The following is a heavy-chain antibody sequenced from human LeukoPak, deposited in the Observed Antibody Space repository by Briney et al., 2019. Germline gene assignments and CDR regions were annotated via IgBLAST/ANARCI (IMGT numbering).Heavy chain of an antibody. CDR3: ARGWRKSLGVEDAFDI. Sequence: SETLSLTCTVSGYSISSGYYWGWIWQPPGKGLEWIGSIYPSGSTYYNPSLKSRVTISIDTSKNQFSLKLSSVTAADTAVYYCARGWRKSLGVEDAFDIWGQGTMVTVSS. D-gene: IGHD2-15*01. V-gene: IGHV4-38-2*02. CDR2: IYPSGST. J-gene: IGHJ3*02. CDR1: GYSISSGYY.